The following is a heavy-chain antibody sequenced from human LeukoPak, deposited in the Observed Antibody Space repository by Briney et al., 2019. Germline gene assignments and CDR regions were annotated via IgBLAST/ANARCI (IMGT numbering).Heavy chain of an antibody. CDR3: ARTIAARLPNYYYYYYMDV. D-gene: IGHD6-6*01. CDR1: GGSTSSHY. Sequence: SETLSLTCTVSGGSTSSHYWSWIRQPPGKGLEWIGYIYYSGSTNYNPSLKSRVTISVDTSKNQFSLKLSSVTAADTAVYYCARTIAARLPNYYYYYYMDVWGKGTTVTVSS. V-gene: IGHV4-59*11. J-gene: IGHJ6*03. CDR2: IYYSGST.